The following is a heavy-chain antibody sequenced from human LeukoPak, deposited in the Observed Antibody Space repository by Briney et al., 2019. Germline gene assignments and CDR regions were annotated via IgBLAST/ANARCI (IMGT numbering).Heavy chain of an antibody. V-gene: IGHV1-18*04. CDR3: ARFNRRSNEYDILTGFPFDP. Sequence: ASVKVSCKASGYTFTSYGISWVRQAPGQGLEWMGWISAYNGNTNYAQKLEGRVTMTTDTSTSTAYMELRSLRSADTAVYYCARFNRRSNEYDILTGFPFDPWGQGTLVTVSS. J-gene: IGHJ5*02. D-gene: IGHD3-9*01. CDR2: ISAYNGNT. CDR1: GYTFTSYG.